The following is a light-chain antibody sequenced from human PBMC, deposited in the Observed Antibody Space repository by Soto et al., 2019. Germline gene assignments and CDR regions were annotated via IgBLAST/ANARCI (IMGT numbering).Light chain of an antibody. CDR2: AVS. CDR1: GSDVGGYDY. J-gene: IGLJ1*01. CDR3: ASYTSTSIYV. V-gene: IGLV2-14*01. Sequence: QSALTQPASVSGSPGQSITISCTGTGSDVGGYDYVSWYQHHPGKAPKLMIYAVSNRPSGVSNRFSGSKSGNTASLTISGLQADDESDYYCASYTSTSIYVFGTGTKVTVL.